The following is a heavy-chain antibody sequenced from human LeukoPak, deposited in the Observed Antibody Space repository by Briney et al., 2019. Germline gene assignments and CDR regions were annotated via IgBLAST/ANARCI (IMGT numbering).Heavy chain of an antibody. D-gene: IGHD2-2*01. Sequence: PSETLSLTCAVYGGSFSGYYWSWIRQPPGKGLEWTGEINHSGSTNYNPSLKSRVTISVDTSKNQFSLKLSSVTAADTAVYYCASGVPTTNWIDPWGQGTLVTVSS. V-gene: IGHV4-34*01. CDR1: GGSFSGYY. J-gene: IGHJ5*02. CDR3: ASGVPTTNWIDP. CDR2: INHSGST.